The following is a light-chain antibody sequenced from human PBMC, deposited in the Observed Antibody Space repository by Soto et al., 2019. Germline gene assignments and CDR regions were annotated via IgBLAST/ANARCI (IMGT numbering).Light chain of an antibody. J-gene: IGKJ2*01. V-gene: IGKV1-5*03. CDR2: KAS. CDR3: QQYNSYYT. Sequence: DIQMTQSPSTLSASVGDRVTITCRASQSISSWLAWYQQKPGKAPKLLIYKASSLESGVPSRFSGSGSGTEFTLTISSLQPDDFATYYGQQYNSYYTFGQGNKLEIK. CDR1: QSISSW.